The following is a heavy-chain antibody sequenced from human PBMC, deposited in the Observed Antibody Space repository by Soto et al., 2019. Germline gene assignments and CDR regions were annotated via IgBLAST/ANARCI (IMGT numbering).Heavy chain of an antibody. CDR1: GFSFRNYG. CDR2: IWYDGSKR. CDR3: ARGWGSGVHHSCWDV. D-gene: IGHD6-19*01. Sequence: QEQLVESGGGVVQPGRSLRLSCAASGFSFRNYGIHWVRQAPGKGLDWVAVIWYDGSKRYYADSVRGRFTISRDNSGNTVHLQMDSLRAEDAAVYYGARGWGSGVHHSCWDVWGHGTTVVVS. J-gene: IGHJ3*01. V-gene: IGHV3-33*01.